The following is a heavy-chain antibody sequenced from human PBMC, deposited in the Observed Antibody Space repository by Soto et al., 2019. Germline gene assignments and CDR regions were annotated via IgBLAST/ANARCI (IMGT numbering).Heavy chain of an antibody. V-gene: IGHV3-33*01. Sequence: QVQLVESGGGVVQPGRSLRLSCAASGFTFSSYGMHWVRQAPGKGLEWVAVIWYDGSNKYYADSVKGRFTISRDNSKNTLYLQMNSLRAEDTAVYYCARDYSKDYYYYGMDVWGQGTKVTVS. CDR1: GFTFSSYG. D-gene: IGHD4-4*01. J-gene: IGHJ6*02. CDR2: IWYDGSNK. CDR3: ARDYSKDYYYYGMDV.